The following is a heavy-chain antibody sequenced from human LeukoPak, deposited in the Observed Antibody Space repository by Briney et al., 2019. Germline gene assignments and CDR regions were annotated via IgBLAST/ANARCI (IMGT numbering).Heavy chain of an antibody. V-gene: IGHV3-23*01. D-gene: IGHD3-22*01. Sequence: GGSLRLSCAASGFTFTSCAMSWVRQVPGKGLEWVSTLSTRGGSTYYADSVKGRFTISRDNAKNTLYLQLNSLRAEDTAIYYCAKRGFYDGSGRFYFDNWGQGTLVTVSS. CDR3: AKRGFYDGSGRFYFDN. J-gene: IGHJ4*02. CDR1: GFTFTSCA. CDR2: LSTRGGST.